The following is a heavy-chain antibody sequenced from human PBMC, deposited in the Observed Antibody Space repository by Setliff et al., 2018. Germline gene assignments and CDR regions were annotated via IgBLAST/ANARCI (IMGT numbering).Heavy chain of an antibody. J-gene: IGHJ4*02. CDR3: ARHRAVAGAYYFDF. D-gene: IGHD6-19*01. CDR2: IYYSGNT. V-gene: IGHV4-38-2*01. Sequence: PSETLSLTCALSVYSISRDCHWGWIRQPPGKGLEWIGSIYYSGNTYYNASLKGRVTISGDTSKNQFSLKLTAVTAADTAIYYCARHRAVAGAYYFDFWGQGTLVTVSS. CDR1: VYSISRDCH.